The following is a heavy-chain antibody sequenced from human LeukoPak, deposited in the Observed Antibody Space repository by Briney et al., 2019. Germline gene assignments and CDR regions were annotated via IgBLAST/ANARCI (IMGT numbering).Heavy chain of an antibody. CDR3: ARDDMIVVVQFDY. Sequence: QAGGSLRLSCAASGFTFSSYEMNWVRQAPGKGLEWVSYISSSGSTIYYADSVKGRFTISRDNAKNSLYLQMNSLGAEDTAVYYCARDDMIVVVQFDYWGQGTLVTVSS. D-gene: IGHD3-22*01. CDR1: GFTFSSYE. CDR2: ISSSGSTI. V-gene: IGHV3-48*03. J-gene: IGHJ4*02.